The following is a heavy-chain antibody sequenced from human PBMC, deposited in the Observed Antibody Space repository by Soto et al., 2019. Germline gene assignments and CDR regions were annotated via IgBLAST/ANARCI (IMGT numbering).Heavy chain of an antibody. D-gene: IGHD3-10*01. CDR3: TRDWNYYGSGDKFDY. CDR1: GYTFSNYG. CDR2: INGSDGNT. J-gene: IGHJ4*02. V-gene: IGHV1-3*01. Sequence: ASVKVSCKASGYTFSNYGMHWVLQAPGHRLEWMGWINGSDGNTKYSENFQGRVSLTRDTSASTAYMEFNSLRFEDTSVFYCTRDWNYYGSGDKFDYWGQGTLVTVSS.